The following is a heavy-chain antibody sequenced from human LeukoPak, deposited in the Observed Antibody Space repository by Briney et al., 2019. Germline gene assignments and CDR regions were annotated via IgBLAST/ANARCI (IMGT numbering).Heavy chain of an antibody. CDR2: INPSGGST. V-gene: IGHV1-46*01. CDR1: GYTFTSYY. J-gene: IGHJ3*02. D-gene: IGHD2-2*01. CDR3: ARAPRGRYCSSTSCPTDAFDI. Sequence: GASVKVCCKASGYTFTSYYMHWVRQAPGQGLEWMGIINPSGGSTSYAQKFQGRVTMTRDMSTSTVYMELSSLRSEDTAVYYCARAPRGRYCSSTSCPTDAFDIWGQGTMVTVSS.